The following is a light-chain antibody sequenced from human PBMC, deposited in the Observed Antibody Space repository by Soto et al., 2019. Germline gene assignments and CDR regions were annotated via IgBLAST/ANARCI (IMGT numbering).Light chain of an antibody. CDR2: GAS. Sequence: EGVLTQSPGTLSLSAGGRATLSCRASQSVSSSYLAWYQQKPGQAPRLLIYGASSRATGIPDRFSGSGSGTDFTLTISRLEPEDFAVYYCQQYGSSPPWTFGQGTKVDI. CDR1: QSVSSSY. CDR3: QQYGSSPPWT. V-gene: IGKV3-20*01. J-gene: IGKJ1*01.